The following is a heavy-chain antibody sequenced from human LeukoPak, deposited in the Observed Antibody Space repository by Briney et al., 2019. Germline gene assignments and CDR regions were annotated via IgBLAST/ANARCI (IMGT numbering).Heavy chain of an antibody. CDR3: ARNRDYDSFDP. J-gene: IGHJ5*02. CDR2: IEGDGSRP. D-gene: IGHD5-12*01. Sequence: GGSLRLSCAASGFTFSSFWMHWVRQAPGKGLVWVSRIEGDGSRPTYADSVKGRFTISRDNAKNTLYLQMTSLRAEDTAVYYCARNRDYDSFDPWGQGTLVTVSS. CDR1: GFTFSSFW. V-gene: IGHV3-74*03.